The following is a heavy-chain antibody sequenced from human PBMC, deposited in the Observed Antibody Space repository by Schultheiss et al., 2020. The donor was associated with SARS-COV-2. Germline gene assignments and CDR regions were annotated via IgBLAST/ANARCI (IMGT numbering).Heavy chain of an antibody. D-gene: IGHD3-22*01. J-gene: IGHJ4*02. Sequence: GGSLRLSCAASGFTFSSYGMHWVRQAPGKGLEWVAVIWYDGSNKHYADSVKGRFTISRDKSKNTLYLQMNSLRAEDTAVYYCATRPLGSGYTYWGQGTLVTVSS. CDR3: ATRPLGSGYTY. CDR2: IWYDGSNK. V-gene: IGHV3-33*01. CDR1: GFTFSSYG.